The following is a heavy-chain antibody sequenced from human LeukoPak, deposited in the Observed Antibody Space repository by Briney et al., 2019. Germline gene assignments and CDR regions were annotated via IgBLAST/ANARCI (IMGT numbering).Heavy chain of an antibody. CDR1: GGSISSYY. Sequence: PSETLSLTCIVSGGSISSYYWSWIRQPPGKGLEWIGYIYYTGSTNYNPSLKSRVTMSVDTSKNQFSLKLRTVTAADTAVYYCARGLQNYYESSGSPFDPWGQGILVTVSS. CDR2: IYYTGST. V-gene: IGHV4-59*01. CDR3: ARGLQNYYESSGSPFDP. J-gene: IGHJ5*02. D-gene: IGHD3-22*01.